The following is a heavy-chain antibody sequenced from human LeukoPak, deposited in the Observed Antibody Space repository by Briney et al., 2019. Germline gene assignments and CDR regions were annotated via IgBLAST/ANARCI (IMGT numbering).Heavy chain of an antibody. V-gene: IGHV1-69*01. J-gene: IGHJ6*02. Sequence: SVKVSCKASGGTFSSYAISWVRQAPGQGLEWMGGIIPIFGTANYAQKFQGRVTITADESTSTAYMELSSLRSEDTAVYYCASLYCSNGVCYPSHYYGMDVWGQGTTVTVSS. CDR1: GGTFSSYA. CDR2: IIPIFGTA. CDR3: ASLYCSNGVCYPSHYYGMDV. D-gene: IGHD2-8*01.